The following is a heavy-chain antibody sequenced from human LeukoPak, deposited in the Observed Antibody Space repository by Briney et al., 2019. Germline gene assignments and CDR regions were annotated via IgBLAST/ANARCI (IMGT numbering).Heavy chain of an antibody. CDR2: ISAYNGNT. V-gene: IGHV1-18*01. D-gene: IGHD5-12*01. CDR3: ARDRCRIVATIRDY. Sequence: ASVKVSCKASGYTFTSYGISWVRQAPGQGLEWMGWISAYNGNTNYAQKLQGRVTMTTDTSTSTAYMELRSLRSDDTAVYYCARDRCRIVATIRDYWGQGTLVTVSS. CDR1: GYTFTSYG. J-gene: IGHJ4*02.